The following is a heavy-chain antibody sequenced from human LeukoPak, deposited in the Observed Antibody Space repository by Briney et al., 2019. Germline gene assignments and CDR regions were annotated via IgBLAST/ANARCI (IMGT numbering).Heavy chain of an antibody. CDR2: IGANNGNT. CDR1: GYTFSSHG. Sequence: ASVKVSCKASGYTFSSHGITWVRQAPGQGLEWMGWIGANNGNTNYAQKLQGRVTVTTDTSTSIAYMELRSLRSDDTAVYYCAREGTAGRYYFDYWGQGTLVTVSS. D-gene: IGHD3-10*01. CDR3: AREGTAGRYYFDY. J-gene: IGHJ4*02. V-gene: IGHV1-18*01.